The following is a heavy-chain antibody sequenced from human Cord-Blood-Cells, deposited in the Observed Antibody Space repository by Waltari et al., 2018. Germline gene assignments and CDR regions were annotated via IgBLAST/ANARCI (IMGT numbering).Heavy chain of an antibody. CDR2: IKSKTDGGTT. J-gene: IGHJ4*02. CDR3: TTDVVDCSGGSCYYFDY. D-gene: IGHD2-15*01. CDR1: GFTFSNAW. Sequence: EVQLVESGGGLVKLGGSLRLSCAASGFTFSNAWMSWVRQAPGKGLEWVGRIKSKTDGGTTDYAAPVKGRFTISRDDSKNTLYLQMNSLKTEDTAVYYCTTDVVDCSGGSCYYFDYWGQGTLVTVSS. V-gene: IGHV3-15*01.